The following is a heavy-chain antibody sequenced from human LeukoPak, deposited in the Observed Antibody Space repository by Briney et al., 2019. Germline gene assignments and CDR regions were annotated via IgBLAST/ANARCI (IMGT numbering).Heavy chain of an antibody. CDR3: ARGRSTVTHAGYYYYGMDV. V-gene: IGHV4-34*01. Sequence: SETLSLTCAVYGGSFSGYHWSWIRQPPGEGLEWIGEISQSGSTNYNPSLKSRVTISVDTSKNQFSLKLSSVTAADTAVYYCARGRSTVTHAGYYYYGMDVWGQGTTVTVSS. D-gene: IGHD4-17*01. J-gene: IGHJ6*02. CDR2: ISQSGST. CDR1: GGSFSGYH.